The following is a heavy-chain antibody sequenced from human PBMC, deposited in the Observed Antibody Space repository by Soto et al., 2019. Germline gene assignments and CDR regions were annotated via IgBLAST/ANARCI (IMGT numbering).Heavy chain of an antibody. CDR2: INSDGSIT. V-gene: IGHV3-74*01. CDR3: ARSGGLNWFDP. J-gene: IGHJ5*02. CDR1: GFTFSSYW. D-gene: IGHD1-26*01. Sequence: GGSLRLSCAASGFTFSSYWMHWVRQAPGKGLVWVSRINSDGSITGYADSVKGRFTISRDNAENTLYLQMNSLSAEDTAVYYCARSGGLNWFDPWGQGTLVTAPQ.